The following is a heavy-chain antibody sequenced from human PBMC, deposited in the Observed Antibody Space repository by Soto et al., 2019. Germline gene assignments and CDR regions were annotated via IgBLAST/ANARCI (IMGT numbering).Heavy chain of an antibody. V-gene: IGHV6-1*01. Sequence: PSQTLSLTCAISGDSVSSNSAAWNWIRQSPSRSLEWLGRTYYRSKWYNDYAVSVKSRITINPDTSKNQFSLQLNSVTPEDTAVYYCARAPFDFWSGYYSDAFDIWGQGTMVTVSS. CDR1: GDSVSSNSAA. CDR2: TYYRSKWYN. CDR3: ARAPFDFWSGYYSDAFDI. J-gene: IGHJ3*02. D-gene: IGHD3-3*01.